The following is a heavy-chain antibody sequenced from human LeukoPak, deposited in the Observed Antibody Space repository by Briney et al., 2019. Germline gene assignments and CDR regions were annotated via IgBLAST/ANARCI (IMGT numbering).Heavy chain of an antibody. CDR2: VFQTGST. J-gene: IGHJ6*02. CDR3: ARGNIAVTGPGVYYYYGIDV. V-gene: IGHV4-59*01. D-gene: IGHD6-19*01. Sequence: PSETLSLTCTVSRGSIISYYWSWIRQSPGKGLEWIGYVFQTGSTNYNPSLRSRVTMSVDTSRSQFSLEVRSVTAADTGVYFCARGNIAVTGPGVYYYYGIDVWGQGTTVTVSS. CDR1: RGSIISYY.